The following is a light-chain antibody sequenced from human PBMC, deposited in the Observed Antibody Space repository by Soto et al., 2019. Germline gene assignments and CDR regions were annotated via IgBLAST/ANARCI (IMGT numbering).Light chain of an antibody. J-gene: IGKJ2*01. V-gene: IGKV3-20*01. CDR2: GAS. Sequence: EIVLTQSPGTLSLSPGERATLSCRVSQSVSSSYLAWYQQKPGQAPRLLIYGASSRATVIPDRFSGSGSGTDFTLTISRLEPEDFAVYYCHQYGGSPPYTFGQGTKLEIK. CDR1: QSVSSSY. CDR3: HQYGGSPPYT.